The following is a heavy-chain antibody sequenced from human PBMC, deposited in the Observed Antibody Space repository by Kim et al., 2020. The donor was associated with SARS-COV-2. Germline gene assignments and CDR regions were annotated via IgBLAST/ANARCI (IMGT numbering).Heavy chain of an antibody. CDR1: GYTFTGPY. CDR2: INPNSGGA. J-gene: IGHJ4*02. Sequence: ASVKVPCKASGYTFTGPYIHWVRQAPGQGLEWMGRINPNSGGANYAQKFQGRVTVTRDTSISTVYMELNTLTSDDTAVYYCARELNWSTGYWGQGTLVTV. V-gene: IGHV1-2*06. D-gene: IGHD3-3*01. CDR3: ARELNWSTGY.